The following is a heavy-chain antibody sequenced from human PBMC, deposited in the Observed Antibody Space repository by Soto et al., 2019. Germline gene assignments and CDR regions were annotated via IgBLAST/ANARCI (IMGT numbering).Heavy chain of an antibody. CDR3: ARWQQLATYSFDY. J-gene: IGHJ4*02. CDR2: IIPIFGTA. Sequence: ASVKVSCKASGGTFSSYAISWVRQAPGQGLEWMGGIIPIFGTANYAQKFQGRVTITADESTSTAYMELSSLRSEDTAVYYCARWQQLATYSFDYWGQGTLVTVSS. D-gene: IGHD6-13*01. CDR1: GGTFSSYA. V-gene: IGHV1-69*13.